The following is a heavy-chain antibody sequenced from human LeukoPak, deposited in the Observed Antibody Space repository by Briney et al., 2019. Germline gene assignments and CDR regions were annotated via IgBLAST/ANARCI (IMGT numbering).Heavy chain of an antibody. CDR2: IYYSGST. D-gene: IGHD6-19*01. CDR3: ARHGSPWLVWIWFDP. J-gene: IGHJ5*02. CDR1: GGSFSGYY. Sequence: SETLSLTCAVYGGSFSGYYWGWIRQPPGKGLEWIGSIYYSGSTYYNPSLKSRVTISVDTSKNQFSLKLSSVTAADTAVYYCARHGSPWLVWIWFDPWGQGTLVTVSS. V-gene: IGHV4-39*01.